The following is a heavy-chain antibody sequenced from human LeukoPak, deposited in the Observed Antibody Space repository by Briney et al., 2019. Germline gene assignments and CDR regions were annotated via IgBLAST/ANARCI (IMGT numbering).Heavy chain of an antibody. V-gene: IGHV4-59*01. D-gene: IGHD1-26*01. J-gene: IGHJ4*02. CDR3: ARDLGGVTDY. CDR1: GGSISSYY. Sequence: SETLSLTCTVSGGSISSYYWSLIRQPPRKGPEWIGYIYYSGSTNYNPSLKSRVTISVDTSKNQFSLKLSFVTAADTAVYYCARDLGGVTDYWGQGTLVTVSS. CDR2: IYYSGST.